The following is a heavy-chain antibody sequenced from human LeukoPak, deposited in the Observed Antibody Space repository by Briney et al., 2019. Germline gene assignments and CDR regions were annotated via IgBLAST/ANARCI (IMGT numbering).Heavy chain of an antibody. V-gene: IGHV3-20*01. CDR2: INWNGGST. CDR3: ARDRGTNAFDI. D-gene: IGHD2-8*01. J-gene: IGHJ3*02. CDR1: GFTFDDYG. Sequence: GGSLRLSCAASGFTFDDYGMSWVRQAPGKGLEWVSGINWNGGSTGYADSVKGRFTISRDNAKNSLYLQMNSLRAEDTALNHCARDRGTNAFDIWGQGTMVTVSS.